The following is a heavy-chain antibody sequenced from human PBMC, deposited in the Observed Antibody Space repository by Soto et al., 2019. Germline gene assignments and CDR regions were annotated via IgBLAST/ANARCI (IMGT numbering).Heavy chain of an antibody. V-gene: IGHV1-8*01. D-gene: IGHD3-16*01. CDR1: GYTFSDFD. CDR3: ARGNPFNYAGFDV. Sequence: ASVKVSCKASGYTFSDFDINWLRQAAGQGPEWMGWMNAKSGDTFSAQRLQGKFNMTWDTSLSTAYMEVGSLTSDDAAIYYCARGNPFNYAGFDVWGQGATVTVSS. J-gene: IGHJ6*02. CDR2: MNAKSGDT.